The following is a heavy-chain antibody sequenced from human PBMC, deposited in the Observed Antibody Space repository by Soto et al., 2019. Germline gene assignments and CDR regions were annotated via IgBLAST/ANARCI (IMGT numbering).Heavy chain of an antibody. CDR2: IYAGGYT. V-gene: IGHV3-66*04. Sequence: EVQLVESGGGLVQPGGSLRLSCAASGFTVSTNYMSWVRQAQGKGLEWVAVIYAGGYTYYADSVKDRFIISRDNSKNKMYLQMNSLRAEDTAVYYCARHLMNGGDSPPPLWGRGPLVTVSS. CDR3: ARHLMNGGDSPPPL. D-gene: IGHD2-21*02. CDR1: GFTVSTNY. J-gene: IGHJ2*01.